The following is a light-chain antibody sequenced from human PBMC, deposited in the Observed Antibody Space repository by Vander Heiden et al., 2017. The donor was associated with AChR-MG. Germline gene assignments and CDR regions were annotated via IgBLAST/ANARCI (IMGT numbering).Light chain of an antibody. CDR3: QQRSDWPQIT. J-gene: IGKJ5*01. Sequence: EIVLPQSPATLYLSPGERATLSCRASQNIKSHLAWYQQNPGQAPRLLIYDASNRASGIPARFSGSGSGTDFTLTISSLEPEDFAVYYCQQRSDWPQITFGQGTRLEIK. CDR2: DAS. V-gene: IGKV3-11*01. CDR1: QNIKSH.